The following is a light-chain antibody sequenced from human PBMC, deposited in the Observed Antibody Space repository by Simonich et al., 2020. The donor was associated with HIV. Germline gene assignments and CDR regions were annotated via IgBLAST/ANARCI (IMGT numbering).Light chain of an antibody. J-gene: IGLJ2*01. CDR2: EGT. CDR3: CSYAGSNTFVV. V-gene: IGLV2-23*03. CDR1: SSDVGSYNL. Sequence: QSALTQPASVSGSPGQSITISCTGTSSDVGSYNLVSWYQHHPRKAPKLMIYEGTKRPSGISNRFSGSKSGNTASLTISGLQAEDEANYYCCSYAGSNTFVVFGGGTKLTVL.